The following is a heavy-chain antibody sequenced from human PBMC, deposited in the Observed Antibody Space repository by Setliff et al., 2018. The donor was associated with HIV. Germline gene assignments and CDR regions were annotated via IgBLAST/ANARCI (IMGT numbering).Heavy chain of an antibody. D-gene: IGHD6-25*01. J-gene: IGHJ4*02. CDR2: IHSGGTT. CDR3: ARGGDSAKQGY. Sequence: PSETLSLTCSVSGASINSYFWSWIRQPAGKGLEWIGRIHSGGTTNSNPSLKSRVTLSVDTSKNQFSLKLNSVTAADTAIYYCARGGDSAKQGYWGQGALVTVSS. V-gene: IGHV4-4*07. CDR1: GASINSYF.